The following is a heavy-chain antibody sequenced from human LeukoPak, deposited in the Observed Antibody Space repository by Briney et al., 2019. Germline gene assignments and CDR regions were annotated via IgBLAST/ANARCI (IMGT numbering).Heavy chain of an antibody. V-gene: IGHV3-7*05. CDR1: GSTFSAYW. J-gene: IGHJ4*02. D-gene: IGHD3-9*01. Sequence: QPGGYLRLSCAATGSTFSAYWMSWARQAPGKGLEWVANIKEDGSEKSYVESVKGRFTISRDNTKKSLYLQINSQRAEDTALYYCGTVAAGYYFDNWGQGTLVTVSS. CDR2: IKEDGSEK. CDR3: GTVAAGYYFDN.